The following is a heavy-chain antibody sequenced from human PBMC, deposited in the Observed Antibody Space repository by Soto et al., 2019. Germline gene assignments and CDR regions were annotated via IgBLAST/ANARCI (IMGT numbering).Heavy chain of an antibody. J-gene: IGHJ4*02. Sequence: QVQLQESGPGLVKPSETLSLTCTVSGGSISSYYWSWIRQPPGKGLEWIGYIYYSGSTNYNPSLRSRVTISVDTSKTMFSLKLSAVNAADTAVYYGARRWGWSVDYWGQGTLVTVSS. CDR1: GGSISSYY. V-gene: IGHV4-59*12. D-gene: IGHD6-19*01. CDR3: ARRWGWSVDY. CDR2: IYYSGST.